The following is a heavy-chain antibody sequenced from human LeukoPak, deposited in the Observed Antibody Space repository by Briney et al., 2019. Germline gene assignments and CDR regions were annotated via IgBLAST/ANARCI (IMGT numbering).Heavy chain of an antibody. J-gene: IGHJ5*02. D-gene: IGHD2-21*01. V-gene: IGHV3-23*01. CDR1: ALSFSSYA. CDR2: ISGSGGSP. CDR3: AKDLHLVVVSWFDP. Sequence: GGPLTLSSAASALSFSSYALSWVRQAPGKGLEWVSAISGSGGSPYYADSVKGRFTISRHNSKNTLYLQTNSLRAEATAVYYCAKDLHLVVVSWFDPWGQGTLVTVSS.